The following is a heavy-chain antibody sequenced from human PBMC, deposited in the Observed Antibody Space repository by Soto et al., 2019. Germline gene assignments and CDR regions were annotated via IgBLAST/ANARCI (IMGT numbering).Heavy chain of an antibody. J-gene: IGHJ4*02. D-gene: IGHD6-19*01. Sequence: SETLSLTCAVYGGSFSGYYWSWIRQPPGKGLEWIGEINHSGSTNYNPSLKSRVTISVDTSKNQFSLKLSSVTAADTAVYYCASLISGGWYTNFDYWGQGTLVTVSS. CDR2: INHSGST. V-gene: IGHV4-34*01. CDR3: ASLISGGWYTNFDY. CDR1: GGSFSGYY.